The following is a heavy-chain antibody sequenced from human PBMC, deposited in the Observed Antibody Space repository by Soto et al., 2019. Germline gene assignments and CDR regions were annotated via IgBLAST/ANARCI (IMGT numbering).Heavy chain of an antibody. CDR2: IYYSGST. CDR3: ASSPKGTDYGGNHESVYFDY. CDR1: GGSVSSGSYY. V-gene: IGHV4-61*01. J-gene: IGHJ4*02. D-gene: IGHD4-17*01. Sequence: SETLSLTCTVSGGSVSSGSYYWSWIRQPPGKGLEWIGYIYYSGSTNYNPSLKSRVTISVDTSKNQFPLKLSSVTAADTAVYYCASSPKGTDYGGNHESVYFDYWGQGTLVTVSS.